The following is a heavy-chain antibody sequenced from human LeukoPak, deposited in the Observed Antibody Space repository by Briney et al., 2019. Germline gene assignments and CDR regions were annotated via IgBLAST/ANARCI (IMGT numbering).Heavy chain of an antibody. V-gene: IGHV1-2*04. CDR2: INPNSGGT. CDR3: AISITMVRGVMFDY. D-gene: IGHD3-10*01. J-gene: IGHJ4*02. Sequence: ASVKVSCKASGYTFTGYYMHWVRQAPGQGLEWMGWINPNSGGTNYAQKFQGWVTMTRDTSISTAYMELSRLRSDDTAVYYCAISITMVRGVMFDYWGQGTLSPSPQ. CDR1: GYTFTGYY.